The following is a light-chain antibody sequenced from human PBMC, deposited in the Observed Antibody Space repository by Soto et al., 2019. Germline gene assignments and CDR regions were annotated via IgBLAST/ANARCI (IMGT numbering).Light chain of an antibody. CDR3: QKYSGVPVT. J-gene: IGKJ5*01. CDR2: SAS. V-gene: IGKV1-27*01. Sequence: IQMTQSPSSLSASVGDRVTITCRASQDINKYLAWYQQRPGTVPKLLIYSASTLKSGVPSRFSGSRSGTDFTLTISSLQPEDDATYYCQKYSGVPVTFGQGTRLEIK. CDR1: QDINKY.